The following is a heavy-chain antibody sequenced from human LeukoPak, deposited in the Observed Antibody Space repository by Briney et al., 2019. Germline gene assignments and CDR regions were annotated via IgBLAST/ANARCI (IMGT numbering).Heavy chain of an antibody. CDR1: GGSISSYY. D-gene: IGHD1-26*01. V-gene: IGHV4-4*07. Sequence: PSETLSLTCTVSGGSISSYYWSWIRQPAGKGLEWTGRIYTSGSTNYNPSLKSRVTMSVDTSKNQFSLKLSSVTAADTAVYYCARGVPYSGSYYSWFDPWGQGTLVTVSS. J-gene: IGHJ5*02. CDR2: IYTSGST. CDR3: ARGVPYSGSYYSWFDP.